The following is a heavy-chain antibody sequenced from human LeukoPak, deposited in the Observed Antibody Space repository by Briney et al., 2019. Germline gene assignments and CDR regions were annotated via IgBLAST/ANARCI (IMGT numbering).Heavy chain of an antibody. J-gene: IGHJ5*02. CDR3: ARDYSIVGATTISWFDP. Sequence: SETLSLTCTVSGGSISSYYWSWIRQPAGKGLEWIGRIYISGSTNYHPSLKSRVTMSVDTSKNQFSLKLSSVTAADTAVYHCARDYSIVGATTISWFDPWGQGTLVTVSS. V-gene: IGHV4-4*07. CDR1: GGSISSYY. D-gene: IGHD1-26*01. CDR2: IYISGST.